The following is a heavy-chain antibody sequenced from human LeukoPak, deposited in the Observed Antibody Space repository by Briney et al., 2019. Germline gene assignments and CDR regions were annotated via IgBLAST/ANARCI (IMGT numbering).Heavy chain of an antibody. CDR3: ASAHCSGGGCYDDY. D-gene: IGHD2-15*01. J-gene: IGHJ4*02. CDR2: ISYDGSNK. CDR1: GFTFSSYA. V-gene: IGHV3-30*04. Sequence: GGSLRLSCAASGFTFSSYAMHWVRQAPGKGLEWVAVISYDGSNKYYADSVKGRFTISRDNSKNTLYLQMNSLRAEDTAVYYCASAHCSGGGCYDDYWGQGTLVTVSS.